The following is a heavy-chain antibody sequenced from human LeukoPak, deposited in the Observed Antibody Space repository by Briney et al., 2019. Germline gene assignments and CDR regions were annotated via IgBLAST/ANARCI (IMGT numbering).Heavy chain of an antibody. D-gene: IGHD5-18*01. Sequence: ASVMVSCKASGYTFTSYDINWVRQATGQGLEWMGWMNPNSGNTGYAQKFQGRVTMTRNTSISTAYMELSSLRSEDTAVYYCARGRGVTQLFDPWGQGTLVTVSS. J-gene: IGHJ5*02. V-gene: IGHV1-8*01. CDR3: ARGRGVTQLFDP. CDR2: MNPNSGNT. CDR1: GYTFTSYD.